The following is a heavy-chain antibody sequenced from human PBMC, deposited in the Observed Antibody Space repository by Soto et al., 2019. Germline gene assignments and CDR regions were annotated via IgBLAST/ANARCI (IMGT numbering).Heavy chain of an antibody. CDR3: AREGVVAATYFDY. Sequence: SETLTLTCTVSGCSISSGDYYWSWIRQPPGKGLEWIGYIYYSGSTYYNPSLKSRVTISVDTSKNQFSLKLSSVTAADTAVYYCAREGVVAATYFDYWGQGTLVTVSS. CDR1: GCSISSGDYY. CDR2: IYYSGST. J-gene: IGHJ4*02. V-gene: IGHV4-30-4*01. D-gene: IGHD2-15*01.